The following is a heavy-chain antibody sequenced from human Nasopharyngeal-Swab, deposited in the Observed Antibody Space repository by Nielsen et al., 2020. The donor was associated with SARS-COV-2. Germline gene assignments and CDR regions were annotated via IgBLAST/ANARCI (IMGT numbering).Heavy chain of an antibody. D-gene: IGHD3-10*01. CDR1: GGSISSSSYY. CDR2: IYYSGST. CDR3: ARVQAGSSGRYGMDV. J-gene: IGHJ6*02. V-gene: IGHV4-39*01. Sequence: SETLSLTCTVSGGSISSSSYYWGWIRQPPGKGLEWIGSIYYSGSTYYNPSLKSRVTISVDTSKNQFSLKLSSVTAADTAVYYCARVQAGSSGRYGMDVWGQGTTVTVSS.